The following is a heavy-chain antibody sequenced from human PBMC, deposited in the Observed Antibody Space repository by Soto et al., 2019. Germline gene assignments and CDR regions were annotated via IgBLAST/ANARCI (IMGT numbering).Heavy chain of an antibody. CDR2: IYHSGST. D-gene: IGHD2-21*01. CDR3: ARDGGIQMWSPYYFDY. J-gene: IGHJ4*02. Sequence: SETLSLTCAVSGGSISSGGYSWSWIRQPPGKGLEWIGYIYHSGSTYYNPSLKSRVTISVDTSKNQFSLKLSSVTAEDTAVYFCARDGGIQMWSPYYFDYWGQGTLVTVSS. V-gene: IGHV4-30-2*05. CDR1: GGSISSGGYS.